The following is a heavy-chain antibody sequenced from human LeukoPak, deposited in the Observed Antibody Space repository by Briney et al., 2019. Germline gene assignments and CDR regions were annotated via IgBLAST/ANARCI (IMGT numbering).Heavy chain of an antibody. CDR2: IGTAGDT. Sequence: GGSLRLSCAASGFTFSDYDMHWVRQATGKGLEWVSAIGTAGDTYYTGSVKGRFTISRENAKNSLYLQMNSLRAGNTAVYYCARVAKERVGGVYYFDYWGQGTLVTVSS. J-gene: IGHJ4*02. CDR1: GFTFSDYD. CDR3: ARVAKERVGGVYYFDY. D-gene: IGHD1-1*01. V-gene: IGHV3-13*01.